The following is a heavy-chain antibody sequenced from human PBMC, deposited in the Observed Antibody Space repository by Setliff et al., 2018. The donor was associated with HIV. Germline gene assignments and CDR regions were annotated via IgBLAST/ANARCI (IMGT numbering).Heavy chain of an antibody. CDR3: AGSRGYFVKAE. V-gene: IGHV1-8*01. D-gene: IGHD3-22*01. CDR2: INPGTGNT. CDR1: GYDFKIYD. Sequence: ASVKVSCKASGYDFKIYDINWVRQVAGQGLEWMGWINPGTGNTGYPQNFSGRVTMTRNTSINTVYMELSSLRSEDTAVYYCAGSRGYFVKAEWGQGTLVTVSS. J-gene: IGHJ4*02.